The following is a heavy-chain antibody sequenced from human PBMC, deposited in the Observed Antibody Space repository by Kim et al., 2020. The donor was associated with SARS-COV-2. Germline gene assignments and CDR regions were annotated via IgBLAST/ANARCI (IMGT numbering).Heavy chain of an antibody. CDR3: ARRALVGTDGMWYFHY. Sequence: SETLSLTCTVSGDSISSSYYYWGWIRQPPGKGLEWIGSISYSGSTHYNPSLQSRVTITVDPTKNQFSLILISVPAADTAVYYCARRALVGTDGMWYFHYWGQGTLVAVSS. V-gene: IGHV4-39*01. D-gene: IGHD6-19*01. CDR1: GDSISSSYYY. CDR2: ISYSGST. J-gene: IGHJ4*02.